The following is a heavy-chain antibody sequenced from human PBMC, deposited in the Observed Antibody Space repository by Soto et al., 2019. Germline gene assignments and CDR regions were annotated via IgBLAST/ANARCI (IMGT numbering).Heavy chain of an antibody. J-gene: IGHJ6*02. Sequence: GASVKVSCKASGYTFTGYYMHWVRQAPGQGLEWMGWINPNSGGTNYAQKFQGWVTMTRDTSISTAYMELSRLRSDDTAVYYCARDLSNYCGCDCSRLSRGMDVSGPGTTVTGSS. V-gene: IGHV1-2*04. CDR3: ARDLSNYCGCDCSRLSRGMDV. CDR1: GYTFTGYY. D-gene: IGHD2-21*02. CDR2: INPNSGGT.